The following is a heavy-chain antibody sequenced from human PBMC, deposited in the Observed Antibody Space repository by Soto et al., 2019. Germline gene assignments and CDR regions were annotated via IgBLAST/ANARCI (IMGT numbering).Heavy chain of an antibody. D-gene: IGHD3-22*01. Sequence: EVQLVESGGGLVQPGGSLRLSCAASGFTFSSYWMHWVRQAPGKGLVWVSRINSDGSSTSYADSVKGRFTISRDNAKNTRYLQMNSLRAEDTAVYYCALVYYYDSIGYFLLPDYWGQGTLVTVSS. V-gene: IGHV3-74*01. CDR1: GFTFSSYW. CDR2: INSDGSST. J-gene: IGHJ4*02. CDR3: ALVYYYDSIGYFLLPDY.